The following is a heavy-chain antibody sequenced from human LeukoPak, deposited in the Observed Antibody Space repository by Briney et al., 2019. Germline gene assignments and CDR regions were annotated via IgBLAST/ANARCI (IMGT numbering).Heavy chain of an antibody. V-gene: IGHV3-30*03. CDR3: ARDGIVGASPYFDY. D-gene: IGHD1-26*01. CDR1: GFTFSNYG. CDR2: ISKDGSIK. J-gene: IGHJ4*02. Sequence: GGSLRLSCAASGFTFSNYGIHWVRQAPGKGLEWVAVISKDGSIKYYADSVKGRFTISRDNSYDTVYLQVNSLRAEDTAVYYCARDGIVGASPYFDYWGQGTLVTVSS.